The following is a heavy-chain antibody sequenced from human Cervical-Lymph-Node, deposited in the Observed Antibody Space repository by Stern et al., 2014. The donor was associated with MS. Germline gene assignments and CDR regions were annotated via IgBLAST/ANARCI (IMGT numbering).Heavy chain of an antibody. J-gene: IGHJ4*02. CDR1: GFSLSTSGMC. V-gene: IGHV2-70*01. D-gene: IGHD3-22*01. Sequence: QITLKESGPALVKPTQTLTLTCTFSGFSLSTSGMCVSWIRQPPGKALEWLALIAWDDDKFYSTSLKTRLTISKDTSKNQVVLTMTNMDPVDTATYYCARSSKYYYDSSGYPDNFDYWGQGTLVTVSS. CDR3: ARSSKYYYDSSGYPDNFDY. CDR2: IAWDDDK.